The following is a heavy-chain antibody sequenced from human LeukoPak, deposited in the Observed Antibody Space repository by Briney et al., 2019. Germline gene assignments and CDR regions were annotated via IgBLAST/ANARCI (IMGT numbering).Heavy chain of an antibody. D-gene: IGHD3-10*01. CDR2: INHSGST. CDR1: GGSFSGYY. V-gene: IGHV4-34*01. Sequence: KRSETLSLTCAVHGGSFSGYYWSWIRQPPGKGLEWIGEINHSGSTNYNPSLKSRVTISVDTSKNQFSLKLSSVTAADTAVYYCARKKVTWTYYYYGSGSYQQTSPFDYWGQGTLVTVSS. J-gene: IGHJ4*02. CDR3: ARKKVTWTYYYYGSGSYQQTSPFDY.